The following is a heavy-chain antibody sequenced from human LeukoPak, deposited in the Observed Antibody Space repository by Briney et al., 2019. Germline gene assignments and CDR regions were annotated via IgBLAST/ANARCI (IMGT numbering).Heavy chain of an antibody. CDR2: ISYDGGNK. V-gene: IGHV3-30*18. CDR1: GFTFSSYD. CDR3: AKGGY. Sequence: GRSLRLSCAASGFTFSSYDMHWVRQAPGKGLEWVTLISYDGGNKYYGDSVKGRFTISRDNSKNTLYLQMTSLRVEDTAVYYCAKGGYWGQGTLVTVSS. J-gene: IGHJ4*02.